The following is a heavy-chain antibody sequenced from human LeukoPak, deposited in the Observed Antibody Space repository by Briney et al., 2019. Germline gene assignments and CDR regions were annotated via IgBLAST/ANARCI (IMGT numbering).Heavy chain of an antibody. CDR3: ARQREDTAMAPYFDY. Sequence: GESLKIPCKGSGYSFASYWIGWVRQMPGKGLEWMGIIYPGDSDTRYSPSFQGQVTISADKSISTAYLQWSSLKASDTAMYYCARQREDTAMAPYFDYWGQGTLVTVSS. D-gene: IGHD5-18*01. CDR2: IYPGDSDT. CDR1: GYSFASYW. J-gene: IGHJ4*02. V-gene: IGHV5-51*01.